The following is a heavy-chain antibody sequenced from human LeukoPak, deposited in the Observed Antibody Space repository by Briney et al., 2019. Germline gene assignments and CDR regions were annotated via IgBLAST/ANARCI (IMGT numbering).Heavy chain of an antibody. CDR1: GYTFTGYY. J-gene: IGHJ4*02. D-gene: IGHD3-10*01. CDR3: ASLPITMIRRVISAY. V-gene: IGHV1-2*02. CDR2: INPNSGGT. Sequence: ASVKVSCKASGYTFTGYYMHWVRQAPGQGLEWMGWINPNSGGTNYAQKFQGRVTMTRDTSISTAYMELSRQRSDDTAVYYCASLPITMIRRVISAYWGQGTLVTVSS.